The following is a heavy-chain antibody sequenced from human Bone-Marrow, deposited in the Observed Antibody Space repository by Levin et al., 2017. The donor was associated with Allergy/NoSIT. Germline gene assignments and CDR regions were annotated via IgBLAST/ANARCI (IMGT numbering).Heavy chain of an antibody. J-gene: IGHJ2*01. Sequence: PSETLSLTCTVSGSSIGGNYYWGWIRQPPGKGLEWIGSVYRTGSTFSNPSLKSRVTISIDTSKNQLSLQLTSVTAADTAAYYCARRSLSGGWFFDLWGRGTPVTVSS. CDR2: VYRTGST. D-gene: IGHD4-23*01. CDR3: ARRSLSGGWFFDL. V-gene: IGHV4-38-2*02. CDR1: GSSIGGNYY.